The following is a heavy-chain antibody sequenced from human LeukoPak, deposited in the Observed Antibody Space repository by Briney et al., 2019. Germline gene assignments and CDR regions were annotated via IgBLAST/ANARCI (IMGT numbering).Heavy chain of an antibody. V-gene: IGHV3-33*01. CDR2: IRSDGSNK. D-gene: IGHD3-22*01. Sequence: GGSLRLSCAASGFTFSNYGMHWVRQAPGKGLEWVAVIRSDGSNKYYADSVRGRFTISRDNSKNTLYLQMNSLRAEDTALYYCARELSPVVKYYFEYWGQGTLVTVSP. J-gene: IGHJ4*02. CDR3: ARELSPVVKYYFEY. CDR1: GFTFSNYG.